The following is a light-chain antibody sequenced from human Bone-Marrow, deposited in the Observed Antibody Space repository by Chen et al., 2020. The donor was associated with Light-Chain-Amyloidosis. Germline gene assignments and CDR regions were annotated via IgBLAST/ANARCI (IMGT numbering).Light chain of an antibody. CDR1: QSISSN. CDR2: DAS. CDR3: QQRKSWPLT. Sequence: EIVLTQSPATLSLSPGERATLSCRASQSISSNLAWYQQKPGHAPRLLIVDASNRATGIPDRFSGSGSGTDFTLTISSLEPEDFAVYYCQQRKSWPLTFGGGTKVQIK. V-gene: IGKV3-11*01. J-gene: IGKJ4*01.